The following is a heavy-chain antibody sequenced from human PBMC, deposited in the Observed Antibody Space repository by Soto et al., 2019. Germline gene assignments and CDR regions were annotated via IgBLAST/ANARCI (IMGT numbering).Heavy chain of an antibody. Sequence: KTSETLSLTCSVSGDSISNLDYFWAWIRQPPGQALEYIGYIYKSATTYYNPSFESRVAISVDTSKIQFSLNVTSVTAADTAVYFCARGRYCLTGRCFPNWFDSWGQGALVTVSS. V-gene: IGHV4-30-4*01. CDR1: GDSISNLDYF. CDR2: IYKSATT. D-gene: IGHD7-27*01. CDR3: ARGRYCLTGRCFPNWFDS. J-gene: IGHJ5*01.